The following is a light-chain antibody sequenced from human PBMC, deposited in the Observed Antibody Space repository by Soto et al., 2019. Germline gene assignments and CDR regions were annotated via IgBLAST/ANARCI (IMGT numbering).Light chain of an antibody. CDR3: QQSYKSPLT. CDR1: QSISRY. V-gene: IGKV1-39*01. Sequence: DIQMTQSPSSLSASVGDRVTITCRASQSISRYLNWYQQKPGKAPNLLIYGSSSLESGVPSRFSASGSGADFTLTISSLQPEDFATYYCQQSYKSPLTFGGGTEVEIK. J-gene: IGKJ4*01. CDR2: GSS.